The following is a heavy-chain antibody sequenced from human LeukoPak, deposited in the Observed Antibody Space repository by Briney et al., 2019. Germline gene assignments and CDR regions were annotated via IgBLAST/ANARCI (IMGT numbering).Heavy chain of an antibody. CDR1: GFTFNDYA. Sequence: GGSLRLSCAASGFTFNDYAIHWVRQAPGKGLEWVAVISYDGSNKYYADSVKGRFTISRDNAKNSLYLQMNSLRAEDTAVYYCARDYGGSSPFDYWGQGTLVTVSS. D-gene: IGHD4-23*01. CDR2: ISYDGSNK. J-gene: IGHJ4*02. V-gene: IGHV3-30*04. CDR3: ARDYGGSSPFDY.